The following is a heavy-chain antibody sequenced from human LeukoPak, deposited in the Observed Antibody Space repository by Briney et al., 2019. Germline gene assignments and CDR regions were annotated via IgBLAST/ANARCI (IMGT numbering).Heavy chain of an antibody. V-gene: IGHV4-59*01. J-gene: IGHJ4*02. CDR1: GGSISSYY. CDR2: IYYSGST. Sequence: SETLSLTCTVSGGSISSYYWSLIRQPPGKGLEWIGYIYYSGSTNYNPSLESRVTISVDTSKNQFSLKLSSVPAADTAVYYCARDGRYDSSGYTFDYWGQGTLVTVSS. D-gene: IGHD3-22*01. CDR3: ARDGRYDSSGYTFDY.